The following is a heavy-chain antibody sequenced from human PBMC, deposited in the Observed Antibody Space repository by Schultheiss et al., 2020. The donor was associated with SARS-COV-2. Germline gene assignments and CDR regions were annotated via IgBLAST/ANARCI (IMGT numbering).Heavy chain of an antibody. D-gene: IGHD2-2*01. J-gene: IGHJ6*02. CDR2: INHSGST. CDR1: GGSFSGYY. Sequence: SETLSLTCAVYGGSFSGYYWSWIRQPPGKGLEWIGEINHSGSTNYNPSLKSRVTISVDTSKNQFSLKLSSVTAADTAVYYCVKGQIGYCSSTSCGYGMDVWGQGTTVTVYS. CDR3: VKGQIGYCSSTSCGYGMDV. V-gene: IGHV4-34*01.